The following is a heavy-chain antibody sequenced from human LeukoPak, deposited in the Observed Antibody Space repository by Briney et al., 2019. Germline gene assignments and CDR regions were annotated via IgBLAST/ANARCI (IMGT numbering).Heavy chain of an antibody. V-gene: IGHV3-7*01. D-gene: IGHD5-24*01. J-gene: IGHJ4*02. Sequence: GGSLRLSCAASGLTFSSHWMHWVRQAPGKGLEWVANIKQGGGETYNVDSVKGRFSISRDNAKNSLYLQMNSLRAEDTAVYYCARGADGAFDYWGQGIVVTVSP. CDR2: IKQGGGET. CDR1: GLTFSSHW. CDR3: ARGADGAFDY.